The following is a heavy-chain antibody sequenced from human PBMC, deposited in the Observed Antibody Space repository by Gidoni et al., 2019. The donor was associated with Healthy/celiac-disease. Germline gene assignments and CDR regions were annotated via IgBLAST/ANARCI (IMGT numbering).Heavy chain of an antibody. CDR1: GVSFRGYY. CDR3: ARGRVVAASLGWFDP. V-gene: IGHV4-34*01. D-gene: IGHD2-15*01. Sequence: QVQLQQWGAGLLKPSETLSLTCAVYGVSFRGYYWSWIRQPPGKGLEWIGEINHSGSTNYNPSLKSRVTISVDTSKNQFSLKLSSVTAADTAVYYCARGRVVAASLGWFDPWGQGTLVTVSS. CDR2: INHSGST. J-gene: IGHJ5*02.